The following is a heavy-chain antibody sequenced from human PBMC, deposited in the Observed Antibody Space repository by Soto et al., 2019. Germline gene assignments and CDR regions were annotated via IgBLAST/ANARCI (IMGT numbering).Heavy chain of an antibody. Sequence: QVRLVESGGGLVKPGGSVRLSCAASGFSFSDYYMTWIRQAPGKGLEWVSCISNSGEDTNYAVSLQGRFTISRDNGENSLYLQLTSLRTEDTAVYYCTTHLRALGIVPLVFNIWAQGTMLTLSS. CDR2: ISNSGEDT. CDR1: GFSFSDYY. D-gene: IGHD2-8*01. CDR3: TTHLRALGIVPLVFNI. V-gene: IGHV3-11*06. J-gene: IGHJ3*02.